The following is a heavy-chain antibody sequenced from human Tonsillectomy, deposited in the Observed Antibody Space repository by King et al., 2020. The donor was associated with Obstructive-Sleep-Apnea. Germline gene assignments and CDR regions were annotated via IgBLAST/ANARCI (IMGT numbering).Heavy chain of an antibody. Sequence: VQLVESGAEVKKPGASVKVSCKASGYTFTGYYIHWVRQAPGQGLEWMGWINPNSGGTNYAQKLQGWVTMTRGTYISTAYMELSRLTSDDTAVYYCARDSPVVGAAGTFDYWGQGTLVTVSS. CDR1: GYTFTGYY. CDR3: ARDSPVVGAAGTFDY. V-gene: IGHV1-2*04. D-gene: IGHD1-26*01. CDR2: INPNSGGT. J-gene: IGHJ4*02.